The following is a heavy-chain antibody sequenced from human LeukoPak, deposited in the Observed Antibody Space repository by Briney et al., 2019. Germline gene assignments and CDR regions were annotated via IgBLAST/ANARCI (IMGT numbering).Heavy chain of an antibody. Sequence: PSETLSLTCTVSGGSISSYYWSWIQQPPGKGLEWIGYVYYSGSTNYNPSLKSRVTMSLDTSKNQFSLKLTSVTAADTAVYYCARRAGYSSGWYDYWGQGTLVTVSS. V-gene: IGHV4-59*08. CDR3: ARRAGYSSGWYDY. CDR1: GGSISSYY. CDR2: VYYSGST. J-gene: IGHJ4*02. D-gene: IGHD6-19*01.